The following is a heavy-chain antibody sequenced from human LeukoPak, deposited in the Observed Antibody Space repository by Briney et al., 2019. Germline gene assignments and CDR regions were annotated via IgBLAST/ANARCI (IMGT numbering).Heavy chain of an antibody. Sequence: EASVKVSCKASGYTFTGYYMHWVRQAPGQGLEWMGWINPNSGGTNYAQKFQGRVTMTRDTSISTAYMELSRLRSDDTAVYYCARVPPADGYHYYYLDYWGQGTLVTVSS. V-gene: IGHV1-2*02. D-gene: IGHD5-24*01. CDR1: GYTFTGYY. CDR3: ARVPPADGYHYYYLDY. CDR2: INPNSGGT. J-gene: IGHJ4*02.